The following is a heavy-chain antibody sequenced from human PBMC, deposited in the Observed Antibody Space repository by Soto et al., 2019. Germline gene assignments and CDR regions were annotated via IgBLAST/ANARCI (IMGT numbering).Heavy chain of an antibody. J-gene: IGHJ4*02. Sequence: KTSETQSLTCTVSGGSISNFYWSWIRQPPGKGLEWIGYISYSVNTNYNPSLKSRVSISVDTSKNQLSLNLTSVTAADTAVYYCARAPMVISRSYFESWGKGNPVSVSS. D-gene: IGHD2-21*01. CDR1: GGSISNFY. CDR2: ISYSVNT. V-gene: IGHV4-59*01. CDR3: ARAPMVISRSYFES.